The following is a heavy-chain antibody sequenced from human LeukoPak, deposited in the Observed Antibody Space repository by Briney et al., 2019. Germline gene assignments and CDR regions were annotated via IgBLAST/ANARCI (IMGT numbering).Heavy chain of an antibody. CDR3: SVGVYYYYGMDV. V-gene: IGHV3-30*03. Sequence: GGSLRLSCAASGFTFSSYGVHWVRQAPGKGLEWVAVISYDGSNKYYADSVKGRFTISRDNSKNTLYLQMNSLRAEDTAVYYCSVGVYYYYGMDVWGQGTTVTVSS. D-gene: IGHD3-10*01. J-gene: IGHJ6*02. CDR1: GFTFSSYG. CDR2: ISYDGSNK.